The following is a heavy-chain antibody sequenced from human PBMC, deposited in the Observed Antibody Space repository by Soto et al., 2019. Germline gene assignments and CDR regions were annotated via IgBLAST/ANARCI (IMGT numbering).Heavy chain of an antibody. D-gene: IGHD3-9*01. V-gene: IGHV2-5*02. J-gene: IGHJ5*02. CDR3: ARRLVDDLLGNPFDP. CDR2: IYWDDDK. CDR1: GFSLSTNGVA. Sequence: QITLKESGPPLVKPTQTLTLTCSFSGFSLSTNGVAVGWIRQPPGKALGWLALIYWDDDKRYNPSLKSRLAITKDTSKNKVVHTMTNMDPVDTGTYYCARRLVDDLLGNPFDPWGQGILFTVSS.